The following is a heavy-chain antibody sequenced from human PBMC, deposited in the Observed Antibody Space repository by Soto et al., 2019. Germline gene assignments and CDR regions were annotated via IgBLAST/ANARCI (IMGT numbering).Heavy chain of an antibody. V-gene: IGHV3-48*01. CDR1: GFTFSSYS. D-gene: IGHD4-4*01. CDR3: AREDYINTKYYMDV. J-gene: IGHJ6*03. Sequence: EVQLVESGGGLVQPGGSLRLSCAASGFTFSSYSMNWVRQAPGKGLEWVSYISSSSTTIYYADSVTGRFTISRDNAKNSLYLQMNSLRAEDTAVYYCAREDYINTKYYMDVWGEGTTVTVSS. CDR2: ISSSSTTI.